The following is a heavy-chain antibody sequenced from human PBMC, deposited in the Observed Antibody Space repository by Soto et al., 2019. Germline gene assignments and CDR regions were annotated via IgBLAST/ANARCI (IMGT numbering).Heavy chain of an antibody. CDR2: INVGTGNT. Sequence: ASVKVSCKASGYIFTNYAIHWVRQAPGQRLEWVGWINVGTGNTKYSQNFQGRVTITRDTSATTAYMELSSLRSGDTAVYYCARGAGYCSGDCWNDYYYAMDVWGQGTTVTVSS. D-gene: IGHD2-21*02. J-gene: IGHJ6*02. V-gene: IGHV1-3*01. CDR1: GYIFTNYA. CDR3: ARGAGYCSGDCWNDYYYAMDV.